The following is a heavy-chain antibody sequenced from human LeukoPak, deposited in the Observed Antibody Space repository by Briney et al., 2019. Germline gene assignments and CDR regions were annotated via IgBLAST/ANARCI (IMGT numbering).Heavy chain of an antibody. Sequence: AGGSLRLSCAASGFTFSSYWMHWVRQAPGKGLVWVSRINSDGSSTSYADSVKGRFTISRDNAKDTLYLQMNSLRAEDTAVYYCAKVLYGRPGDYWGQGTLVTVSS. V-gene: IGHV3-74*01. CDR3: AKVLYGRPGDY. CDR2: INSDGSST. CDR1: GFTFSSYW. D-gene: IGHD2-15*01. J-gene: IGHJ4*02.